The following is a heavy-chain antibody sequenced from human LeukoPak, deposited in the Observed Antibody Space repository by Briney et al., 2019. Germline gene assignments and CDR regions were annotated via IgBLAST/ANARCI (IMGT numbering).Heavy chain of an antibody. CDR3: ARVFDS. J-gene: IGHJ4*02. CDR2: VFYTGKT. CDR1: GVSVSTSDYY. Sequence: LETLSLTCTVSGVSVSTSDYYWGWIRQPPVKGLEWIGDVFYTGKTNYNPSLMGRATISIDTSKNQFSLKLTYVTAADSAVYYCARVFDSWGQGTLVTVSS. V-gene: IGHV4-39*07.